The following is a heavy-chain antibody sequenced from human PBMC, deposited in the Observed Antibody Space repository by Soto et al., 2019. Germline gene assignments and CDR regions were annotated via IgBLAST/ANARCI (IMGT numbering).Heavy chain of an antibody. CDR1: GYTFTGYY. Sequence: ASVKVSCKASGYTFTGYYMHWVRQAPGQGLEWMGWINPNSGGTNYAQKFQGRVTMTRDTSISTAYMGLSRLRSDDTAVYYCARGAGRSGSYSYWGQGTLVTAPQ. CDR2: INPNSGGT. V-gene: IGHV1-2*02. J-gene: IGHJ4*02. CDR3: ARGAGRSGSYSY. D-gene: IGHD1-26*01.